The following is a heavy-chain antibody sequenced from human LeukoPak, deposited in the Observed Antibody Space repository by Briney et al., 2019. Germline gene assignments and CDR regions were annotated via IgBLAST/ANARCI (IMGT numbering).Heavy chain of an antibody. CDR1: GFTLSSYS. CDR3: ARGASVVAGNDNAFDI. V-gene: IGHV3-21*01. D-gene: IGHD6-19*01. Sequence: GGSLRLSCAASGFTLSSYSMNWVRQARGKGLEWVSSISSSSIYIYYADSVKGRFTISRDNAKKSVHLQMNSLRAEDTAVYYCARGASVVAGNDNAFDIWGQGTMVTVSS. J-gene: IGHJ3*02. CDR2: ISSSSIYI.